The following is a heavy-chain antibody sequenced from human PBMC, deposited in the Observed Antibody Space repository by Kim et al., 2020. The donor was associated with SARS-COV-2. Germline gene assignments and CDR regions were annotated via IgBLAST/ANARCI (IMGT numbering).Heavy chain of an antibody. Sequence: GGSLRLSCAASGFTFRNYDMSWVRQAPGKGLEWVSTIGSRGVTTFYTDSVKGRFSISRDNSKNTLYLQMDSLTVEDTAVYYCAKSLTSGIRFDYWGPGTVVTVSS. CDR3: AKSLTSGIRFDY. CDR1: GFTFRNYD. D-gene: IGHD4-17*01. CDR2: IGSRGVTT. V-gene: IGHV3-23*01. J-gene: IGHJ4*02.